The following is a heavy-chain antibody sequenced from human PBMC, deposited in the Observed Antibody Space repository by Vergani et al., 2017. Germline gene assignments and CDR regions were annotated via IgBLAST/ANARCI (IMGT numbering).Heavy chain of an antibody. CDR1: GGSISSGGYY. J-gene: IGHJ6*02. CDR3: ARDHPVGGMDV. Sequence: QVQLQQWGAGLLKPSQTLSLTCTVSGGSISSGGYYWSWIRQHPGKGLEWIGYIYYSGSTYYNPSLKSRVTISVDTSKNQFSLKLSSVTAADTAVYYCARDHPVGGMDVWGQGTTVTVSS. CDR2: IYYSGST. V-gene: IGHV4-31*03.